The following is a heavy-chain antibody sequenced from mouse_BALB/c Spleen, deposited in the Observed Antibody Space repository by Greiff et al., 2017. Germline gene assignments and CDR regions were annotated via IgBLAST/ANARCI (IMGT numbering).Heavy chain of an antibody. V-gene: IGHV7-3*02. CDR2: IRNKANGYTT. D-gene: IGHD1-1*01. CDR1: GFTFTDYY. J-gene: IGHJ4*01. CDR3: ARDPPITTVVADYYAMDY. Sequence: EVQGVESGGGLVQPGGSLRLSCATSGFTFTDYYMSWVRQPPGKALEWLGFIRNKANGYTTEYSASVKGRFTISRDNSQSILYLQMNTLRAEDSATYYCARDPPITTVVADYYAMDYWGQGTSVTVSS.